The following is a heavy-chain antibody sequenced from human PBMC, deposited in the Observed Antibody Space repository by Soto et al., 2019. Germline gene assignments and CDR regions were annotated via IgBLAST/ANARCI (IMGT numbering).Heavy chain of an antibody. J-gene: IGHJ6*03. CDR3: ARGRVSSYPYYYYMDV. Sequence: SETLSLTCAVYGGSFSGYYWSWIRQPPGKGLEWIGEINHSGSTNYNPSLKSRGTISVDTSKNQFSLKLSTVTAADTAVYYCARGRVSSYPYYYYMDVWGKGTTVTVSS. CDR1: GGSFSGYY. V-gene: IGHV4-34*01. D-gene: IGHD6-6*01. CDR2: INHSGST.